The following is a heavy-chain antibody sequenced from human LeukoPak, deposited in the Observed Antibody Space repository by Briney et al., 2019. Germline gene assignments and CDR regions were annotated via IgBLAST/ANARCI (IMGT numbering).Heavy chain of an antibody. V-gene: IGHV1-24*01. CDR2: FDPEDGET. CDR1: GYTLTELS. J-gene: IGHJ4*02. CDR3: ATPTYYYGSGSYYFDY. Sequence: ASVKVSCKVSGYTLTELSMHWVRQAPGKGLEWMRGFDPEDGETIYAQKFQGRVTMTEDTSTDTAYMELSSLRSEDTAVYYCATPTYYYGSGSYYFDYWGQGTLVTVSS. D-gene: IGHD3-10*01.